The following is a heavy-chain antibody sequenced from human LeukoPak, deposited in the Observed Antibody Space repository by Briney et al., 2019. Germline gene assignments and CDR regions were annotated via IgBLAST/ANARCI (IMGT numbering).Heavy chain of an antibody. D-gene: IGHD3-22*01. Sequence: SEALSLTCTVSGGSISGYYWSWTRQSPGRALEWIGYIYVSGATRYNPPLESRVSISEDTSKNQFSLRLSSVTAADTAVYFCARHPPEYYDSSGFAFDLWGQGTMVTVSS. V-gene: IGHV4-59*08. CDR3: ARHPPEYYDSSGFAFDL. J-gene: IGHJ3*01. CDR1: GGSISGYY. CDR2: IYVSGAT.